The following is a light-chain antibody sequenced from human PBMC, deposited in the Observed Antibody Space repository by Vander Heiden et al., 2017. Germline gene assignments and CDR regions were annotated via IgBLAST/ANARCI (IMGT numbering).Light chain of an antibody. V-gene: IGKV1-5*03. CDR2: KAS. CDR1: QSISSW. Sequence: DLQLPQSPATPSASVGAKVTITRRASQSISSWLAWYQQKPGNARNLLIYKASSSDSGVPSRFSGCGSGTEFTLTSSSLQHDDFATYYCQQYNSYFTFGGGTKVDIK. CDR3: QQYNSYFT. J-gene: IGKJ4*01.